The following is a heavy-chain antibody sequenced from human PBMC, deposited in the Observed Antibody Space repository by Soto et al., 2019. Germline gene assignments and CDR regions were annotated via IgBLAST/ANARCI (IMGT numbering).Heavy chain of an antibody. Sequence: EVQLVESGGGPVQPGGSLRLSCAVSGFTFSSYWMHWVRQAPGKGLVWVSRITNDGSNTSYADSVKGRFTISRDNAKSTLYLQMNSLRAADTAVYYCGRGGGHWGQGTLVTVSS. CDR2: ITNDGSNT. CDR1: GFTFSSYW. D-gene: IGHD3-16*01. V-gene: IGHV3-74*01. CDR3: GRGGGH. J-gene: IGHJ4*02.